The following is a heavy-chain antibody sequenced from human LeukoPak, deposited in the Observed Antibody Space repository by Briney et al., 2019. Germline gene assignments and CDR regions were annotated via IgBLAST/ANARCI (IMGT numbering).Heavy chain of an antibody. J-gene: IGHJ4*02. V-gene: IGHV4-59*08. CDR2: SYYSGST. CDR1: GGSMTNYY. Sequence: SETLSLTCTVSGGSMTNYYWNWIRQPPGKGLEWIGYSYYSGSTNYNPSLKSRVNISVDTSKNQFSLNLSSVTAADTAVYYCARLGSVALPFDYWGQGTLVTVSS. CDR3: ARLGSVALPFDY. D-gene: IGHD6-19*01.